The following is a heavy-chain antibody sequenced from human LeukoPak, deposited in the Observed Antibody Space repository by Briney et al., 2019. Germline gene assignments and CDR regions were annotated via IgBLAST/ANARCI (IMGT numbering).Heavy chain of an antibody. Sequence: ASVKVSCKASGYTFIDYYIHWVRQAPGQGLEWMGSINPNSDVTNYAQNFQGRVTMTRDTFIRTAYMELSRLTSDDTAVCYCARGRSFGELGVYWGQGTLLTVSS. CDR3: ARGRSFGELGVY. V-gene: IGHV1-2*02. CDR2: INPNSDVT. J-gene: IGHJ4*02. CDR1: GYTFIDYY. D-gene: IGHD3-10*01.